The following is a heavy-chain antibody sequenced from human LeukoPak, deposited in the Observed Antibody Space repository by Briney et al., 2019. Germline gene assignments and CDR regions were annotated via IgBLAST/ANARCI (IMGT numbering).Heavy chain of an antibody. CDR1: GFTVSSNY. V-gene: IGHV3-66*02. Sequence: GGSLRLSCAASGFTVSSNYMSWVRQAPGKGLEWVSVIYSGGSTYYAGSVKGRFTISRDNSKNTLYLQMNSLRAEDTAVYYCARDRLLNYSFDYWGQGTLVTVSS. CDR2: IYSGGST. J-gene: IGHJ4*02. CDR3: ARDRLLNYSFDY.